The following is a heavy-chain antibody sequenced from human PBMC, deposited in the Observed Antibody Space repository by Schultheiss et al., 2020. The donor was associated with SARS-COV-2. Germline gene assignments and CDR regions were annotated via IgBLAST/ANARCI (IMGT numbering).Heavy chain of an antibody. D-gene: IGHD3-16*01. V-gene: IGHV4-39*01. CDR3: VWGSATDAFDI. CDR1: GASISSSSYY. Sequence: SETLSLTCTVSGASISSSSYYWDWIRQPPGKGLEWIGSIYYSGSTYYNPSLKSRVTISVDTSKNQFSLKLSSVTAADTAVYYCVWGSATDAFDIWGQGTMVTVSS. J-gene: IGHJ3*02. CDR2: IYYSGST.